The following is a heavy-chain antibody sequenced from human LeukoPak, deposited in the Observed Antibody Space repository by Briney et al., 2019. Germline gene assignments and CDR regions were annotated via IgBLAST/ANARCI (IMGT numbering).Heavy chain of an antibody. V-gene: IGHV3-66*01. J-gene: IGHJ4*02. CDR3: ARNPLGLEPGNLDY. CDR2: IYSGGST. D-gene: IGHD1-1*01. Sequence: PGGSLRLSCAASGFTVSSNYMSWVRQAPGKGLEWVSVIYSGGSTYYADSVKGRFTISRDNSKNTLYLQMNSLRAEDTAVYYCARNPLGLEPGNLDYWGQGTLVTVSS. CDR1: GFTVSSNY.